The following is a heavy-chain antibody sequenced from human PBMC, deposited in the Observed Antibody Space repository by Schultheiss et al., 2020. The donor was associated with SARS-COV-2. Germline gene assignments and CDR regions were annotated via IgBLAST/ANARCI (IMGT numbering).Heavy chain of an antibody. D-gene: IGHD2-2*01. CDR3: ATRQLLGYWFDP. Sequence: SETLSLTCTVSGYSISSGYYWGWIRQPPGKGLEWIGRIYSSGSTNYNPSLKSRVTISVDTSKNQFSLKLSSVTAADTAVYYCATRQLLGYWFDPWGQGTLVTVSS. CDR2: IYSSGST. CDR1: GYSISSGYY. J-gene: IGHJ5*02. V-gene: IGHV4-38-2*02.